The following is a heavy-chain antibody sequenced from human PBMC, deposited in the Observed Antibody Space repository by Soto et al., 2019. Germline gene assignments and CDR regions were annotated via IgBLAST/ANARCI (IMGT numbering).Heavy chain of an antibody. Sequence: GGSLRLSCTASGFTFGDYAMSWFRQAPGKGLEWVGFIRSKAYGGTTEYAASVKGRFTISRDDSKSIAYLQMNSLKTEDTAVYYCTRDSPGIAAAGNYYYYGMDVWGQGTTVTVSS. J-gene: IGHJ6*02. CDR1: GFTFGDYA. CDR3: TRDSPGIAAAGNYYYYGMDV. D-gene: IGHD6-13*01. CDR2: IRSKAYGGTT. V-gene: IGHV3-49*03.